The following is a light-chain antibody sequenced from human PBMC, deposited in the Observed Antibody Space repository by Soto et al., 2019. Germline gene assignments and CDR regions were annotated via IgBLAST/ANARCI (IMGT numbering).Light chain of an antibody. CDR1: QSVSSTY. J-gene: IGKJ3*01. Sequence: EIVLTPSPGTLSLSPGERATLSCRASQSVSSTYLAWYQQKPGQAPRLLIYAASSRATGIPDRFSGSGSGTDFTLTISRLEPEDFAIYYCQHYDSSPLFTFGPGTKVDIK. CDR2: AAS. V-gene: IGKV3-20*01. CDR3: QHYDSSPLFT.